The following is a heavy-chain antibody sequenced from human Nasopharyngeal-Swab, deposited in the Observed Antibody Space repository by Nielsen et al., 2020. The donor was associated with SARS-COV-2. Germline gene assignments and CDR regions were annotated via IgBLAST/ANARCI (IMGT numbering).Heavy chain of an antibody. D-gene: IGHD3-3*01. CDR2: IYYSGGT. J-gene: IGHJ4*02. Sequence: SETLSLTCTVSGGSISSGGYYWSWIRQHPGKGLEWIGYIYYSGGTYYNPSLKSRVTISVDTSKNQFSLKLSSVTAADTAVYYCARDLLEHGRFDYWGQGTLVTVSS. CDR1: GGSISSGGYY. CDR3: ARDLLEHGRFDY. V-gene: IGHV4-31*03.